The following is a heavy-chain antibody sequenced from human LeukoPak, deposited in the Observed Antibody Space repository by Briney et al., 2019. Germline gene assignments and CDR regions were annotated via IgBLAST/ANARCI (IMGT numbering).Heavy chain of an antibody. J-gene: IGHJ4*02. CDR3: ARDARGSGSYPYYFDY. Sequence: GSLRLSCAASGFTFITYSMNWVRQAPGKGLEWVSSISSGNTYIYYAGSVKGRFTISRDNAKNSLYLQMNSLRAEDTAVYYCARDARGSGSYPYYFDYWGQGTLVTVSS. CDR2: ISSGNTYI. D-gene: IGHD3-10*01. V-gene: IGHV3-21*01. CDR1: GFTFITYS.